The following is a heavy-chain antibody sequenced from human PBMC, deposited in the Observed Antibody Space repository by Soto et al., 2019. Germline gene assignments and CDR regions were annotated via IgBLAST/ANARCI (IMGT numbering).Heavy chain of an antibody. D-gene: IGHD6-19*01. Sequence: SETLSLTCAVYGGSFSGYYWSWIRQPPGKGLEWIGEINHSGSTNYNPSLKSRVTISVDTSKNQFSLKLSSATAADTAVYYCARVSYSGWYDYYYYYGMDVWGQGTTVTVSS. CDR1: GGSFSGYY. CDR3: ARVSYSGWYDYYYYYGMDV. CDR2: INHSGST. J-gene: IGHJ6*02. V-gene: IGHV4-34*01.